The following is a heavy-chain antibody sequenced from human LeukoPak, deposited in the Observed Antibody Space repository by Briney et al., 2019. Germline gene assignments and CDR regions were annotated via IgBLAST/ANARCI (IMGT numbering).Heavy chain of an antibody. CDR3: ARGGTIFGVANPSYYFDY. Sequence: GGSLKISCQGYGYSFTSYWIGWVRQMPGKGLEWMGIIYPGDSDTRYSPSFQGQVTISVDKSITTAYLQWNSLKASDTAMYYCARGGTIFGVANPSYYFDYWGQGTLVAVSS. CDR2: IYPGDSDT. D-gene: IGHD3-3*01. V-gene: IGHV5-51*01. J-gene: IGHJ4*02. CDR1: GYSFTSYW.